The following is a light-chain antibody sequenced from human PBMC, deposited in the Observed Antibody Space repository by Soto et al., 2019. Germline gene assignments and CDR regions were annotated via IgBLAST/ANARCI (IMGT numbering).Light chain of an antibody. CDR1: ESVSDNY. V-gene: IGKV3-20*01. J-gene: IGKJ4*01. CDR2: GAS. Sequence: EIVLTQSPGTLSLSPGERATLSCRASESVSDNYLAWYQQRSGQAPRRVIYGASSRASAVPDRFSGGGSGADFTHTSRRLEPEDFAVYYCQQYGSSPLTFGGGTNVEI. CDR3: QQYGSSPLT.